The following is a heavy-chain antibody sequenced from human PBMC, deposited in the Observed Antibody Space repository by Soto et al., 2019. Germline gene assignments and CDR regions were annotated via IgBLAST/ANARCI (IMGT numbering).Heavy chain of an antibody. Sequence: QITVKESGLTLVKPTETLTLTCTFSGISLSTYGMGVGWIRQPPGKALEWLALIYWDDDKRYSPSLRSRLTITKDTSQNQVDLTMTNMDPVDTATYYCARLTRGVYDLDRLWENFEYWGQGTLVTVSS. J-gene: IGHJ4*02. CDR2: IYWDDDK. CDR1: GISLSTYGMG. CDR3: ARLTRGVYDLDRLWENFEY. D-gene: IGHD5-12*01. V-gene: IGHV2-5*02.